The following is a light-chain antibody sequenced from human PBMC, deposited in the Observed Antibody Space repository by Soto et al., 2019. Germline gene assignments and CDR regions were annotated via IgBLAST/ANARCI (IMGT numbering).Light chain of an antibody. Sequence: EIVMTQSPGTLSLSPGERATLSCRAIQSVSSSYLAWYQQKPDQAPRLLIYGASSRATGIPDRFSGSGSGPDFTLTISRLEPEDFAVYYCQQYGSPSFGQGTKLEIK. J-gene: IGKJ2*01. CDR2: GAS. V-gene: IGKV3-20*01. CDR1: QSVSSSY. CDR3: QQYGSPS.